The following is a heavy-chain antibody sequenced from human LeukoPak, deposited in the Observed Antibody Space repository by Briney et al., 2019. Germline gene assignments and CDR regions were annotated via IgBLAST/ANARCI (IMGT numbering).Heavy chain of an antibody. CDR2: ISGSGGST. D-gene: IGHD3-22*01. V-gene: IGHV3-23*01. CDR3: AKDLLLYDSSGYQFDY. CDR1: GFTFSSYG. Sequence: PGGSLRLSCAASGFTFSSYGMRWVRQAPGKGLEWVSSISGSGGSTYYADSVKRRFTISRDNSKNTLYLQMNSLRAEDTAVYYCAKDLLLYDSSGYQFDYWGQGTLVTVSS. J-gene: IGHJ4*02.